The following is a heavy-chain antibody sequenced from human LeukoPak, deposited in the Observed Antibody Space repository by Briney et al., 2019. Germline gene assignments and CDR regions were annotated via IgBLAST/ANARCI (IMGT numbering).Heavy chain of an antibody. Sequence: ASVKVSCEASGYTFTSYGISWVRQAPGQGLEWMGWISAYNGNTNYAQKLQGRVTMTTDTSTSTAYMELRSLRSDDTAVYYCARREGWYYDSSGYYNYWGQGTLVTVSS. CDR1: GYTFTSYG. CDR2: ISAYNGNT. J-gene: IGHJ4*02. CDR3: ARREGWYYDSSGYYNY. D-gene: IGHD3-22*01. V-gene: IGHV1-18*01.